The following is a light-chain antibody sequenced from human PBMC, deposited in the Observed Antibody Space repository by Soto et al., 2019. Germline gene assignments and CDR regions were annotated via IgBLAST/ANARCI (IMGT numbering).Light chain of an antibody. CDR2: DAS. V-gene: IGKV3-11*01. Sequence: EIVLTQSPATLSLSPGERVTLSCRASQSVSSFLAWYQQQPGQAPRLLIYDASNRATGIPARFSGSGSGTDFTLTISSLEPEDFAVYYCQQRSNFMYTFGQGTKLELK. CDR1: QSVSSF. CDR3: QQRSNFMYT. J-gene: IGKJ2*01.